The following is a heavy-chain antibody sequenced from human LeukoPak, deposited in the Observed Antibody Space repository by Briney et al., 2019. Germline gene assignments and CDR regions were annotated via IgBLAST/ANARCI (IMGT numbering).Heavy chain of an antibody. D-gene: IGHD3-10*01. CDR3: ARGRLLLWFGELNTRNWFDP. V-gene: IGHV4-59*08. CDR1: GGSISSYY. Sequence: PSETLSLTCTVSGGSISSYYWSWIRQPPGKGLEWIGYIYYSGSTNYNPSLKSRVTISVDTSKNQFSLKLSSVTAADTAVYYCARGRLLLWFGELNTRNWFDPWGQGTLVTVSS. CDR2: IYYSGST. J-gene: IGHJ5*02.